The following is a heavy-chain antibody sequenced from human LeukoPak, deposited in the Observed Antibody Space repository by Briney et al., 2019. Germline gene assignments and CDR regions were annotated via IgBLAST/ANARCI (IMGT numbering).Heavy chain of an antibody. Sequence: GGSLRLSCAASGFTFSSYEMNWVRRAPGKGLEWVSYINSPGTTVYYADSVKGRFTISRDNAKNSLYLQMNSLRADDTAIYYCARDGDLAPAVPFDYWGQGTLVTVSS. D-gene: IGHD6-25*01. CDR2: INSPGTTV. CDR3: ARDGDLAPAVPFDY. J-gene: IGHJ4*02. CDR1: GFTFSSYE. V-gene: IGHV3-48*03.